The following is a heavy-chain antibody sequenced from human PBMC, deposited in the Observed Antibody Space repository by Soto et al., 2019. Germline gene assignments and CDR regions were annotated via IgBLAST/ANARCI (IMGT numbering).Heavy chain of an antibody. CDR1: GFTFSSYG. CDR2: IWYDGSNK. J-gene: IGHJ4*02. CDR3: AIDTSLHLGCLDF. Sequence: GGSLRLSCAASGFTFSSYGMHWVRQAPGKGLEWVAVIWYDGSNKYYADSVKGRFTISRDNSKNTLYLQMNSLRAEDTAVYYCAIDTSLHLGCLDFWGQGTLVTVSS. V-gene: IGHV3-33*01. D-gene: IGHD3-16*01.